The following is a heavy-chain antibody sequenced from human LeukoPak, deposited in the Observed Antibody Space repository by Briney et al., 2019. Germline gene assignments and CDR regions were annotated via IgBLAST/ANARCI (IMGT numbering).Heavy chain of an antibody. CDR3: AGLYDSSGYLTDYFDY. CDR2: IYYSGST. CDR1: GGSISSSSYY. J-gene: IGHJ4*02. D-gene: IGHD3-22*01. Sequence: SETLSLTCTVSGGSISSSSYYWGWIRQPPGKGLEWIGSIYYSGSTYYNPSLKSRVTISVDTSKNQFSLKLSSVTAADTVVYYCAGLYDSSGYLTDYFDYWGQGTLATVSS. V-gene: IGHV4-39*01.